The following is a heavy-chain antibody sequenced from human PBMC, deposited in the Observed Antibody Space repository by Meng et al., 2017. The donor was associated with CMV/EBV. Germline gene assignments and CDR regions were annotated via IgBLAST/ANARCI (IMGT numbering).Heavy chain of an antibody. V-gene: IGHV3-43D*03. CDR3: AKDIAPWARGIDY. J-gene: IGHJ4*02. CDR1: GFTFDDYA. CDR2: ISWDGGST. Sequence: RRTCAASGFTFDDYAMHWVRQAPGKGLEWVSLISWDGGSTYYADSVKGRFTISRDNSKNSLYLQMNSLRAEDTALYYCAKDIAPWARGIDYWGQGTLVTVSS. D-gene: IGHD3-10*01.